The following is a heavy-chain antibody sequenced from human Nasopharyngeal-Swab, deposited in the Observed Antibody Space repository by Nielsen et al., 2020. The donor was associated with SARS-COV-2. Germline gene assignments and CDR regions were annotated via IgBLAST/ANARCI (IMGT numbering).Heavy chain of an antibody. J-gene: IGHJ3*02. CDR1: GYSFSNYW. Sequence: GESLKISCKGSGYSFSNYWIAWVRQMPGKGLECMGIIYPGDSDTRYSPSFQGQVTISADKSISTAYLQWSSLKASDTAMYYCARRDYGGTRAFDIWGQGTMVTVSS. V-gene: IGHV5-51*01. CDR3: ARRDYGGTRAFDI. D-gene: IGHD4-23*01. CDR2: IYPGDSDT.